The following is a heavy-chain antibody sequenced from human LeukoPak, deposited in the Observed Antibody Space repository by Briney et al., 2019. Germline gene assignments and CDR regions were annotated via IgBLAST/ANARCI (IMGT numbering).Heavy chain of an antibody. Sequence: PGRSLRLSCAASGFTFSSYAMHWARQAPGKGLEWVAVISYDGTSQYYADSMKGRFTISRDNSKNTLYLQMNSLRAEDTAVYYCAKAVALAGFYYFDYWGQGTLVTVSS. V-gene: IGHV3-30-3*01. CDR2: ISYDGTSQ. D-gene: IGHD6-19*01. J-gene: IGHJ4*02. CDR3: AKAVALAGFYYFDY. CDR1: GFTFSSYA.